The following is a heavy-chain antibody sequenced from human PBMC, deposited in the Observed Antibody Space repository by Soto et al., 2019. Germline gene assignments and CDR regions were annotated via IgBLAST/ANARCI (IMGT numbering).Heavy chain of an antibody. J-gene: IGHJ5*02. Sequence: SVKVSCKASGGSITSYAVSWVRQAPGQGLEWTGGIISMFGTTHYAQKFQGRVTITADESTNTVYMELFRLRSDDTAIYYCARDRCNSEGCYSWLDPWGQGTLVTVSS. D-gene: IGHD2-21*02. CDR2: IISMFGTT. CDR1: GGSITSYA. V-gene: IGHV1-69*13. CDR3: ARDRCNSEGCYSWLDP.